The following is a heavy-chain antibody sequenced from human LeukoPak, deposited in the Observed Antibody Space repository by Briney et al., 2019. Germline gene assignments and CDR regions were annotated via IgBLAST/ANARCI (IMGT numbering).Heavy chain of an antibody. V-gene: IGHV4-34*01. D-gene: IGHD3-22*01. CDR3: ARHLPYYYDSSGYYYSYYYYMDV. CDR2: INHSGST. Sequence: SETLSLTCGVDGGSFSGYYWNWIRQPPGKGLEWIGEINHSGSTNYNPSLKSRVTISVDTSKNQFSLKLSSVTAADTAVYYCARHLPYYYDSSGYYYSYYYYMDVWGKGTTVTISS. CDR1: GGSFSGYY. J-gene: IGHJ6*03.